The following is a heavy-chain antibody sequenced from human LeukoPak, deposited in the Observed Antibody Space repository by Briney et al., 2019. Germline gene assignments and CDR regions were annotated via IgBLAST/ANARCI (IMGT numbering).Heavy chain of an antibody. D-gene: IGHD3-22*01. J-gene: IGHJ4*02. CDR2: IKSKTDGGTT. CDR3: TTPVRYYYDSSGYYYVDY. V-gene: IGHV3-15*01. Sequence: GGSLRLSCAASGFTLSNAWMSWVRQAPGKGLEWVGRIKSKTDGGTTDYAAPVKGRFTISRDDSKNTLYLQMNSLKTEDTAVYYCTTPVRYYYDSSGYYYVDYWGQGTLVTVSS. CDR1: GFTLSNAW.